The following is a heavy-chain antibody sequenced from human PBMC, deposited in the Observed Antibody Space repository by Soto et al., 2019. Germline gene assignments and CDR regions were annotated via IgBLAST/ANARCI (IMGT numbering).Heavy chain of an antibody. CDR3: AKDRNYPRDQFHY. V-gene: IGHV3-23*01. J-gene: IGHJ4*02. Sequence: VGSLRLSCAASGFTFSTYALSWVRQAPGKELEWVSAISANGQGIYYADSVRGRFTISRDNSKNTIFLHMDSLRAEDTAVYYCAKDRNYPRDQFHYWGQGTLVTVSS. D-gene: IGHD1-7*01. CDR2: ISANGQGI. CDR1: GFTFSTYA.